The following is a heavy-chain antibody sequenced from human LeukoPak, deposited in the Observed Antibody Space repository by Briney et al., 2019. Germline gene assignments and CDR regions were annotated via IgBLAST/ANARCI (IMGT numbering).Heavy chain of an antibody. CDR3: ARDDPFDY. J-gene: IGHJ4*02. CDR2: ISSSGGGT. V-gene: IGHV3-23*01. CDR1: GFTFRIYA. Sequence: PGGSLRLSCAPSGFTFRIYAMNWVRQAPGKGLEWVSAISSSGGGTYDADSVKGRFTSSRDNSKNTLYLQMNRLRAEDTAVYYCARDDPFDYWGQGTLVAVSS. D-gene: IGHD1-1*01.